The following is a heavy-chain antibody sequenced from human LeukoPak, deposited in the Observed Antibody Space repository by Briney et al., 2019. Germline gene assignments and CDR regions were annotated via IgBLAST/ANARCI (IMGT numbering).Heavy chain of an antibody. CDR3: AKDPVTVVREYYFDY. CDR2: IYSGGST. CDR1: GFTVSNNY. D-gene: IGHD3-10*01. V-gene: IGHV3-53*01. J-gene: IGHJ4*02. Sequence: GGSLRLSCAASGFTVSNNYMSWVRQAPGKGLEWVSVIYSGGSTYYADSVKGRFTISRDNSKNTLYLQMNSLRAEDTAVYYCAKDPVTVVREYYFDYWGQGTLVTVSS.